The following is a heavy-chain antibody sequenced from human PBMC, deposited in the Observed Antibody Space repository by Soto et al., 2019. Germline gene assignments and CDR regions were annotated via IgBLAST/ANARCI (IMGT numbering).Heavy chain of an antibody. V-gene: IGHV3-30-3*01. CDR3: ARDPMGRYYGSGSYYFDY. CDR2: ISYDGSNK. J-gene: IGHJ4*02. CDR1: GFTFSSYA. D-gene: IGHD3-10*01. Sequence: QVQLVESGGGVVQPGRSLRLYCAASGFTFSSYAMHWVRQAPGKGLEWVAVISYDGSNKYYADSVKGRFTISRDNSKNTLYLQMNSLRAEDTAVYYCARDPMGRYYGSGSYYFDYWGQGTLATVSS.